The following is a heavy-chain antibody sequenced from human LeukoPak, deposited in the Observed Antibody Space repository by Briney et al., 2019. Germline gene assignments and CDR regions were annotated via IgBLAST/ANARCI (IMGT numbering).Heavy chain of an antibody. CDR2: VDPEDGET. D-gene: IGHD1-26*01. CDR3: AYVGATRWFDP. V-gene: IGHV1-69-2*01. Sequence: GASVKISCKVSGYTFTDYYMHWVQQAPGKGLEWMGLVDPEDGETIYAEKFQGRVTITADTSTDTACMELSSLRSEDTAVYYCAYVGATRWFDPWGQGTLVTVSS. J-gene: IGHJ5*02. CDR1: GYTFTDYY.